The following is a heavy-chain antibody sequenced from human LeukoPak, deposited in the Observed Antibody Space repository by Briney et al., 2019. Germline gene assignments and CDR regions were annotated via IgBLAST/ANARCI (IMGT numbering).Heavy chain of an antibody. CDR1: GGSISSYH. Sequence: SETLSLTCTVSGGSISSYHWSWIRQPAGKGLEWIGRIYASGSTNYNPSLKSRVTMSVDTSKNQFSLKLSSVTAADTAVYYCARGDLDYYYYMDVWGKGTTVTISS. CDR2: IYASGST. CDR3: ARGDLDYYYYMDV. J-gene: IGHJ6*03. V-gene: IGHV4-4*07.